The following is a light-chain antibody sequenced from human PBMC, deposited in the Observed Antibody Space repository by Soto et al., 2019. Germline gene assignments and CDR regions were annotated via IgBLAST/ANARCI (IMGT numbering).Light chain of an antibody. V-gene: IGLV2-14*01. CDR2: EVS. CDR3: TTFAPGRIYV. CDR1: SSDIGPYDY. Sequence: QSALTQPASVSGSPGQSITISCSGASSDIGPYDYVSWYQHRPGRAPKLLIYEVSNRPSGVSYRFSGSKSGNTASLTISGLQAEDEGDYYCTTFAPGRIYVFGSGTKLTVL. J-gene: IGLJ1*01.